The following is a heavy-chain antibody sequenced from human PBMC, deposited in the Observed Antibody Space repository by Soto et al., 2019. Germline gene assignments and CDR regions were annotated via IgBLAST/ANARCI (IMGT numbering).Heavy chain of an antibody. D-gene: IGHD2-2*01. CDR1: GYTFTSYG. Sequence: ASVKVSCKASGYTFTSYGISWVRQAPGQGLEWMGWISAYNGNTNYAQKLQDRVTMTTDTSTSTAYMELRSLRSDDTAVYYCARVGVTPRYCSSTSCIKNYMDVWGKGTTVTVSS. V-gene: IGHV1-18*01. J-gene: IGHJ6*03. CDR2: ISAYNGNT. CDR3: ARVGVTPRYCSSTSCIKNYMDV.